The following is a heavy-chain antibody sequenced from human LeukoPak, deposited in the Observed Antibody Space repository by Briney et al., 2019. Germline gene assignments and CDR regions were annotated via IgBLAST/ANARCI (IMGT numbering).Heavy chain of an antibody. J-gene: IGHJ6*02. V-gene: IGHV3-7*03. Sequence: GGSLKLSCAASGFTLSNHWMTWVRQVPGRGPEWVANVNRDGSETYYLDSVKGRFTISKDNAKNSLYLQMNSLRAEDTALYHCARNNGMDVWGQGTTVIVSS. CDR3: ARNNGMDV. CDR2: VNRDGSET. CDR1: GFTLSNHW.